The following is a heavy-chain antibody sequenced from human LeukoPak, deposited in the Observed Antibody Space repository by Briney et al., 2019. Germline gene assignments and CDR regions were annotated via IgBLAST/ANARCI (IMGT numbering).Heavy chain of an antibody. CDR2: MWYDGSNK. V-gene: IGHV3-33*08. D-gene: IGHD5-18*01. CDR1: GFTFSSYR. CDR3: AREDTALVIAY. Sequence: GGSLRLSCAASGFTFSSYRLSWVRQAPGKGLEWVAIMWYDGSNKYYTDSVKGRFTISRDNSKNTLYLQMNSLRVEDTAVYYCAREDTALVIAYWGQGTLVTVSS. J-gene: IGHJ4*02.